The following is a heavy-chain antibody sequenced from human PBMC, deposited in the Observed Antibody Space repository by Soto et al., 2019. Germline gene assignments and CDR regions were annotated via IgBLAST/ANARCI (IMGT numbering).Heavy chain of an antibody. CDR2: IIPLLGST. Sequence: QVQVEQSGAEVKKPGSSLKVSCKTSGGPFSSQAFNWVRQARGHGLEWMGGIIPLLGSTTYAQKFQDRVTFTADESTSTGYVELRSRTSQDTATYFCAMSDGPYFDDVIDFWGRGPTVNVSS. V-gene: IGHV1-69*01. CDR3: AMSDGPYFDDVIDF. J-gene: IGHJ6*02. D-gene: IGHD3-22*01. CDR1: GGPFSSQA.